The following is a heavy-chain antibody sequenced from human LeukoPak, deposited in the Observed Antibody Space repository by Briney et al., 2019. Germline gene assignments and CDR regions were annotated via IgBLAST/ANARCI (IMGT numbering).Heavy chain of an antibody. CDR3: AASTYYYDSSGYNWFDP. Sequence: ASVKVSCKASGYTFTSYDINWVRQATGQGLEWMGWMNPNSGNTGYAQKFQGRVTITRNTSISTAYMELSRLRSDDTAVYYCAASTYYYDSSGYNWFDPWGQGTLVTVSS. CDR2: MNPNSGNT. J-gene: IGHJ5*02. V-gene: IGHV1-8*03. CDR1: GYTFTSYD. D-gene: IGHD3-22*01.